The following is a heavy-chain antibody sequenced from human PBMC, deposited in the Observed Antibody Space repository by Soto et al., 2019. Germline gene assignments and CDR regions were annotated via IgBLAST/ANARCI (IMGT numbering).Heavy chain of an antibody. Sequence: QVQLQESGPGLVKPSETLSLTCTVSRGSIRSKYWSWIRQPPGKGLEWIGYIYYNGRTNYNPSLESRVTISVDTSRNQFPLKLRSVTAADPAVYYCARLRWATIAEAGSFDYWGQGILVTVSS. D-gene: IGHD6-13*01. CDR3: ARLRWATIAEAGSFDY. V-gene: IGHV4-59*08. CDR2: IYYNGRT. J-gene: IGHJ4*02. CDR1: RGSIRSKY.